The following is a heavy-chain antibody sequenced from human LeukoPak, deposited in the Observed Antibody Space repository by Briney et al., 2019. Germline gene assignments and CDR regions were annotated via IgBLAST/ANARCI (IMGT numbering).Heavy chain of an antibody. V-gene: IGHV4-4*07. CDR2: IYTSGST. Sequence: PSETLSLTCTVSGDSISSYYWSWIRQPAGKGLEWIGRIYTSGSTNYNPSLKSRVTISVDTYRNQFSLRLTSVTAADAATYYCSRASPGAIYYYGMDVWGHGTTVTVSS. D-gene: IGHD2/OR15-2a*01. CDR3: SRASPGAIYYYGMDV. CDR1: GDSISSYY. J-gene: IGHJ6*02.